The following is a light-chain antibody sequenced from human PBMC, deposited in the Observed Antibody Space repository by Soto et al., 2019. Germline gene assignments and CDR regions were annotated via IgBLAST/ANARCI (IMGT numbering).Light chain of an antibody. CDR1: QSVSIL. Sequence: EIVMTQSPATLSVSPGERATLSCRATQSVSILRPWYQQKPGQAPRLLIHGATTRATGIPARFSGSGSGTEFTLTISSLQSEDFAVYYCQQYNNWPRTFGQGTKVDI. V-gene: IGKV3-15*01. CDR2: GAT. CDR3: QQYNNWPRT. J-gene: IGKJ1*01.